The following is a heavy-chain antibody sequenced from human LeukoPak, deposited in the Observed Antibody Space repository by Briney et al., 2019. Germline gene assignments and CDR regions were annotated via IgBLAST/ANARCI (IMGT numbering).Heavy chain of an antibody. D-gene: IGHD4/OR15-4a*01. J-gene: IGHJ4*02. Sequence: GASVKVSCKASGGTFSSYAISWVRQAPGQGLEWMGGIIPIFGTANYAQKFQGRVTITTDESTSTAYMELSSLRSEDTAVYYCASAPGGAAFDYWGQGTLSPSPQ. CDR3: ASAPGGAAFDY. CDR2: IIPIFGTA. V-gene: IGHV1-69*05. CDR1: GGTFSSYA.